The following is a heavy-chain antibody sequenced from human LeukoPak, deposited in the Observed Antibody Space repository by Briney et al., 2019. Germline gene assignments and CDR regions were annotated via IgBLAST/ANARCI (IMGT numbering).Heavy chain of an antibody. CDR2: ISWDGGST. J-gene: IGHJ4*02. CDR3: AKEGGELGTFDY. Sequence: GGSLRLSCAASGFTFDDYAMHWVRQAPGKGLEWVSLISWDGGSTYYADSVKGRFTISRDNSKNSLYLQVNSLRAEDTALYYCAKEGGELGTFDYWGQGTLVTVSS. CDR1: GFTFDDYA. D-gene: IGHD1-26*01. V-gene: IGHV3-43D*03.